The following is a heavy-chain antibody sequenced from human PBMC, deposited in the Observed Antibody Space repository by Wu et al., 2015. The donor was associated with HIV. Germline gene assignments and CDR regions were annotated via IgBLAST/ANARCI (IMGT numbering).Heavy chain of an antibody. Sequence: QVKLVQSGAEVKKPGASVKVSCKASGYTFIGYYLHWVRQAPGQGLEWMGWINPNSGGTNYAQKFQGRVTMTRDTSISTAYMELSRLRSDDTAVYYCARATSYYDSSGFDYVGPGNAWSPSPQ. CDR2: INPNSGGT. CDR1: GYTFIGYY. V-gene: IGHV1-2*02. J-gene: IGHJ4*02. CDR3: ARATSYYDSSGFDY. D-gene: IGHD3-22*01.